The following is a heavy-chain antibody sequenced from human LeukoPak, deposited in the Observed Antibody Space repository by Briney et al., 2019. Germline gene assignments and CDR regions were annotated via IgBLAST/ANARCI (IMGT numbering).Heavy chain of an antibody. D-gene: IGHD5-12*01. CDR3: AKDPYRASSGLVDY. CDR2: ISASGDNT. J-gene: IGHJ4*02. Sequence: GGSLRLSCAASGFTFNKYAMTWVRQAPGKGLVWVAVISASGDNTDYADSVKGRFTISRDNSKNTLYLQMNSLRAEDTAVYYCAKDPYRASSGLVDYWGQGTLVTVSS. CDR1: GFTFNKYA. V-gene: IGHV3-23*01.